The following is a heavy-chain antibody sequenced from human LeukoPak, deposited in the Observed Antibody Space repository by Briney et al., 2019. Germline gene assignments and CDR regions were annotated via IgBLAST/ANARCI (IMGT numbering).Heavy chain of an antibody. CDR3: ARDYYYGSGSHY. V-gene: IGHV3-53*01. J-gene: IGHJ4*02. D-gene: IGHD3-10*01. CDR1: GFTVSSNY. Sequence: GALRLSCAASGFTVSSNYMSWVRQAPGKGLEWVSVIYSGGSTYYADSVKGRFTISRDNSKNTLYLQMNSLRAEDTAVYYCARDYYYGSGSHYWGQGTLVTVSS. CDR2: IYSGGST.